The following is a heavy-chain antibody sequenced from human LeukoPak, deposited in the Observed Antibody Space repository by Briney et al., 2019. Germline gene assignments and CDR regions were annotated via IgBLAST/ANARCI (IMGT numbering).Heavy chain of an antibody. CDR3: ARKDFSSGSFSY. D-gene: IGHD3-22*01. CDR2: IGLSGSPL. V-gene: IGHV3-11*04. J-gene: IGHJ4*02. Sequence: CIGLSGSPLDYADSVRGRFTISRDNAKNSLYLDMNSLRAEDTSVYYCARKDFSSGSFSYWGQGTLVTVSS.